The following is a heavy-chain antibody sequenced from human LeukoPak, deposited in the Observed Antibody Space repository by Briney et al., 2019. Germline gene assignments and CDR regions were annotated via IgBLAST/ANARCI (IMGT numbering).Heavy chain of an antibody. CDR2: IKEDGSEK. V-gene: IGHV3-7*01. J-gene: IGHJ5*02. CDR1: GFTYSGYW. Sequence: GGSLRLSCAGSGFTYSGYWMSWVRQAPGKELEWVANIKEDGSEKYYVDSVKGRFTISRDNAKNSLYLQMNSLRVEDTAVYYCAGQGPRFDPWGQGTLVTVSS. CDR3: AGQGPRFDP.